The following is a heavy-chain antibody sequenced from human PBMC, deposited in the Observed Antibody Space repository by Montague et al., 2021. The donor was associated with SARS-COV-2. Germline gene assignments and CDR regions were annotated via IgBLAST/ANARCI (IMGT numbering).Heavy chain of an antibody. Sequence: SETLSLTCTVSGGSISSGTHYWAWIRQPPGKGLEWIGSIYYTGNTYYNPSLKSRVTISVVTSKNHFTLKLSSVTAAETAVYYCARLKRYFDSSGSPSAFDFWGQGTKVTVSS. CDR2: IYYTGNT. J-gene: IGHJ3*01. CDR1: GGSISSGTHY. CDR3: ARLKRYFDSSGSPSAFDF. D-gene: IGHD3-22*01. V-gene: IGHV4-39*02.